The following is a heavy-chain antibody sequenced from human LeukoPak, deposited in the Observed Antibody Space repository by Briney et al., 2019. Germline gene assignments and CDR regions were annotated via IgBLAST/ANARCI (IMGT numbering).Heavy chain of an antibody. CDR1: GFTFSNFA. V-gene: IGHV3-23*01. CDR2: ISDSGGGT. Sequence: GGSLRLSCAASGFTFSNFAMSWVRQAPGKGLQWVSAISDSGGGTFYADSVKGRFTISRDNSKNTLYLQMNSLRAEDTAVYYCAKVGVGWVAFEYWGQGTVGTVSS. CDR3: AKVGVGWVAFEY. D-gene: IGHD3-16*01. J-gene: IGHJ4*02.